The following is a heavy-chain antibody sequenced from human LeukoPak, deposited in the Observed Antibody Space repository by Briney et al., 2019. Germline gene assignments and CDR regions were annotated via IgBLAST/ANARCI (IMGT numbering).Heavy chain of an antibody. Sequence: GGSLRLSCAASGFTYSDSYMSWIRQAPGKGLKCVSYISPGTTSIYYADSVKGRFTISRDNARNSLFLQMNSLRAEDSAVYYCTRARNGDGYNDAFDIWGQGTKVTVSS. J-gene: IGHJ3*02. CDR1: GFTYSDSY. CDR2: ISPGTTSI. CDR3: TRARNGDGYNDAFDI. V-gene: IGHV3-11*01. D-gene: IGHD5-24*01.